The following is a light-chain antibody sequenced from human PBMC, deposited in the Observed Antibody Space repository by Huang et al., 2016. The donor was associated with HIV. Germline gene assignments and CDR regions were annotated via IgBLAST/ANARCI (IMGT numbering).Light chain of an antibody. Sequence: DIQMTQSPSSLSASVGDRVTITCRATQSVTKYLNWYQQKPGKAPKLLIYGASSLQTGVPSRFSGSGSGTDFTLTISSLQPEDFATYYCQQSSSPPPTFAPGTKVDIK. CDR3: QQSSSPPPT. CDR1: QSVTKY. J-gene: IGKJ3*01. CDR2: GAS. V-gene: IGKV1-39*01.